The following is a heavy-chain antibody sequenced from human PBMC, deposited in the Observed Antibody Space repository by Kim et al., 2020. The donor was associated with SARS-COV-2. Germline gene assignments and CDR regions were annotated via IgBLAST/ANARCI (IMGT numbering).Heavy chain of an antibody. CDR2: T. J-gene: IGHJ4*02. V-gene: IGHV3-49*02. Sequence: TEYAAYWKGRITILRDDSKSIAYLQMNRLKTEDTAVYYCTRDQEWELPFDYWGQGTLVTVSS. CDR3: TRDQEWELPFDY. D-gene: IGHD1-26*01.